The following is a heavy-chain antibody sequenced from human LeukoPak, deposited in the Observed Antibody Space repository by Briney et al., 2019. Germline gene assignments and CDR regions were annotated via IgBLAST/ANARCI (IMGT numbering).Heavy chain of an antibody. CDR1: GFTFSSYW. D-gene: IGHD6-13*01. Sequence: PGGSLRLSCAASGFTFSSYWMHWVRQAPGKGLVWVSRIDTDGSSTSYADSAKGRFTISRDNAKNTLYLQMSSLRAEDTAVYYCILAAAGTEFDSWGQGTLVTVSS. V-gene: IGHV3-74*01. CDR3: ILAAAGTEFDS. CDR2: IDTDGSST. J-gene: IGHJ4*02.